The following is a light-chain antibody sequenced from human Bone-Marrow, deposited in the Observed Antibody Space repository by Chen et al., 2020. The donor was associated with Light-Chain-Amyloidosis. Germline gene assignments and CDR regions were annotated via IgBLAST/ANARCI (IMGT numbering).Light chain of an antibody. V-gene: IGLV6-57*04. CDR1: SGSIASNY. J-gene: IGLJ2*01. Sequence: NFMLTQPHSVSESPGKTVTISCTRSSGSIASNYVQWYQQRPGSAPTTVIYEDNHRPSGVPARFSVSIDSSSTSASLTISGLKTEDEADYYCQSYDSSNVVFGGRTKLTVL. CDR3: QSYDSSNVV. CDR2: EDN.